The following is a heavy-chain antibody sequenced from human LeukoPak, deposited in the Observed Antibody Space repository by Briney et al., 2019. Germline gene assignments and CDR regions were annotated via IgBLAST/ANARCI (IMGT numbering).Heavy chain of an antibody. Sequence: SETLSLTCTVSGGSISSSSYYWGWIRQPPGKGLEWIGSIYYSGSTYYNPSLKSRVTISVDTSKNQFSLKLSSVTAADTAVYYCARGYSNYILYYYYYMDVWGKGTTVTVSS. J-gene: IGHJ6*03. D-gene: IGHD4-11*01. CDR1: GGSISSSSYY. CDR2: IYYSGST. V-gene: IGHV4-39*07. CDR3: ARGYSNYILYYYYYMDV.